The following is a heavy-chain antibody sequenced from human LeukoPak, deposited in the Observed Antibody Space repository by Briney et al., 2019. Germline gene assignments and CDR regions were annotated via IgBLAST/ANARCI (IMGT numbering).Heavy chain of an antibody. D-gene: IGHD4-17*01. CDR3: AKAPHDYGDYSWFDP. V-gene: IGHV3-23*01. CDR1: GFIFSNYA. Sequence: GGSLRLSCAASGFIFSNYAMTWFRQAPGKGLDWISGISGSGGTTKYAASVMGRFSISRDNSKNTLYVQMTSLRAEDTAVYYCAKAPHDYGDYSWFDPWGQGTLVTVSS. CDR2: ISGSGGTT. J-gene: IGHJ5*02.